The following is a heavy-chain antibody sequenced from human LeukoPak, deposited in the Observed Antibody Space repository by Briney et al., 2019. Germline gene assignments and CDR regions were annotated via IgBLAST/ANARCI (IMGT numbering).Heavy chain of an antibody. CDR3: ARDAAHDSSGYRDAFDI. CDR2: IYTSGST. Sequence: MPSETLSLTCTVSGGSISGYYWSWIRQPAGKGLEWIGRIYTSGSTNYNPSLKSRVTMSVDTSKNQFSLKLSSVTAADTAVYYCARDAAHDSSGYRDAFDIWGQGTMVTVSS. J-gene: IGHJ3*02. CDR1: GGSISGYY. D-gene: IGHD3-22*01. V-gene: IGHV4-4*07.